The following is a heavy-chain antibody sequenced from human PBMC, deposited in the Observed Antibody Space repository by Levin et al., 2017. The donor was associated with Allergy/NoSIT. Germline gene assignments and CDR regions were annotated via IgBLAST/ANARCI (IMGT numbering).Heavy chain of an antibody. CDR3: AKDRGCSGGSCHFIYFDY. D-gene: IGHD2-15*01. V-gene: IGHV3-9*01. J-gene: IGHJ4*02. Sequence: GGSLRLSCAASGFTFDDYAMHWVRQAPGKGLEWVSGISWNSGSIGYADSVKGRFTIFRDNAKNSLYLQMNSLRAEDTALYYCAKDRGCSGGSCHFIYFDYWGQGTLVTVSS. CDR2: ISWNSGSI. CDR1: GFTFDDYA.